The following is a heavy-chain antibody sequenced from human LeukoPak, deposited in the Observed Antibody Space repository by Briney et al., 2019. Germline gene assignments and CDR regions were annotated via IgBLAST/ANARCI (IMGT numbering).Heavy chain of an antibody. J-gene: IGHJ3*02. CDR2: IDYSGST. CDR1: GGSFSGYY. V-gene: IGHV4-59*01. D-gene: IGHD6-19*01. Sequence: SETLSLTCAVYGGSFSGYYWTWIRQPPGKGLEWIGYIDYSGSTNYNPSLKSRVTISVDTSKNQFSLNLRSVTAADTAVYYCARGRRSSGRHDAFDIWAQGTMVTVSS. CDR3: ARGRRSSGRHDAFDI.